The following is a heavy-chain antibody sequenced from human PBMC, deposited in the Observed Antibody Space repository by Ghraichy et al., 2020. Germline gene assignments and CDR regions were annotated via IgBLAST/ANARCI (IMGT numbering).Heavy chain of an antibody. CDR3: ARAGYYDGSGSYYQPAY. CDR1: GYTFTDYY. CDR2: INPNSGGT. D-gene: IGHD3-10*01. V-gene: IGHV1-2*02. J-gene: IGHJ4*02. Sequence: ASVKVSCKSSGYTFTDYYMHWVRQAPGQGLEYMGWINPNSGGTNYAQKFQGRVTMTRDTSISTAYMELSRLRSDDTAVYYCARAGYYDGSGSYYQPAYWGQGTLVTVSS.